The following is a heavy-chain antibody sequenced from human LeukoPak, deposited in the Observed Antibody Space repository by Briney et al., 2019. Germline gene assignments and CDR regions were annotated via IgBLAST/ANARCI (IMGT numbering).Heavy chain of an antibody. V-gene: IGHV3-21*01. CDR3: ARGALRYFDWLLGVQDYFDY. CDR2: ISSSSSYI. Sequence: KPGGSLRLSCAASGFTFSSYSMNWVRQAPGKGLEWVSSISSSSSYIYYADSVKGRFTISRDNAKNSLYLQMNSLRAEDTAVYYCARGALRYFDWLLGVQDYFDYWGQGTLVTVSS. CDR1: GFTFSSYS. J-gene: IGHJ4*02. D-gene: IGHD3-9*01.